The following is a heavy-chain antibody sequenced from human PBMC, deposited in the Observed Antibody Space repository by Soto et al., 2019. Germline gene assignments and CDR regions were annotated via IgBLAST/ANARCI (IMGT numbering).Heavy chain of an antibody. D-gene: IGHD3-10*01. V-gene: IGHV5-51*01. CDR3: ARRSGDRSRSYGLDV. CDR2: IYPGDSDT. J-gene: IGHJ6*02. CDR1: GYTFTTYW. Sequence: PGESLKISCKGYGYTFTTYWIGWVRQMPGKGLEWMGIIYPGDSDTRYSPSFQGQVTISADESINTAYLQWSSLKASDTAMYYCARRSGDRSRSYGLDVWGQGTTVTVSS.